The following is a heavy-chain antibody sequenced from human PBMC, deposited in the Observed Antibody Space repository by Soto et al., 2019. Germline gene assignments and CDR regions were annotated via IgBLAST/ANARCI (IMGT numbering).Heavy chain of an antibody. J-gene: IGHJ3*02. D-gene: IGHD3-22*01. Sequence: QVQLVQSGAEVKKPGASVKVSCKASGYTFTSYGISWVRQAPGQGLEWMGWISAYNGNTNYAQKLQGRVTMTTDTSTSTAYMELRSLRSDDTAVYYCARLYISAISGYCLNDAFDIWGQGTMVTVSS. CDR1: GYTFTSYG. CDR2: ISAYNGNT. V-gene: IGHV1-18*01. CDR3: ARLYISAISGYCLNDAFDI.